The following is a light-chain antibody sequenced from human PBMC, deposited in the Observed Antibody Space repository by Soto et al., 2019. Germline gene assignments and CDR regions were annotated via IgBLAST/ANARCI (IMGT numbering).Light chain of an antibody. V-gene: IGKV1-17*01. CDR1: QDIGIN. CDR2: VAS. Sequence: DVPMTQSPSALSASVGDRVTMTCRASQDIGINLGWFQQKPGKAPKRLIYVASSLQSGVPSRFSGSGSGTEFTLTISSLQPDDFATYYCQQYNSFFPTFGQGTKV. CDR3: QQYNSFFPT. J-gene: IGKJ2*01.